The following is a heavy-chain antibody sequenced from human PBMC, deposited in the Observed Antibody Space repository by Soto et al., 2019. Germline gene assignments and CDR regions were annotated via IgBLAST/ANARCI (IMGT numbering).Heavy chain of an antibody. D-gene: IGHD2-15*01. CDR3: VRDSRTGCSSINCYMH. V-gene: IGHV4-4*02. Sequence: QLQLRESGPGLVQPSGTLSLTCDVSGDSLTNNHWWSWVRQAPGKGLEWIVEIWHTGRPNYNPSLKSRVAIYIDKSKNQFSLKLSSVTAAVTAVYYCVRDSRTGCSSINCYMHWGQGTLVTVSS. CDR1: GDSLTNNHW. CDR2: IWHTGRP. J-gene: IGHJ4*02.